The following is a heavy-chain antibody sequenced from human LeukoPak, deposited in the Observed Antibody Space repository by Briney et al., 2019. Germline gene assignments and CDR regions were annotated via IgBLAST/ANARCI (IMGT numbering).Heavy chain of an antibody. CDR1: GFTFSSYG. J-gene: IGHJ4*02. Sequence: GGSLRLSCAASGFTFSSYGMSWGRQAPGEGLEWVSVISGSGGTTYYADSVKGRFTISRDNSKNTVHLQMNSLRAEDTAVYYCAKGSGNYFFEYWGQGTLVTVSS. D-gene: IGHD3-22*01. CDR2: ISGSGGTT. CDR3: AKGSGNYFFEY. V-gene: IGHV3-23*01.